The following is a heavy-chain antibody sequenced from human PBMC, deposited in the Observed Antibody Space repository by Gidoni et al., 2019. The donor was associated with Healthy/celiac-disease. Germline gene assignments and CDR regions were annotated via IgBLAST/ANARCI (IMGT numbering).Heavy chain of an antibody. CDR1: GGSISSYY. V-gene: IGHV4-4*07. D-gene: IGHD5-18*01. Sequence: QVQLQESGPGLVKPSETLSLTCTVSGGSISSYYWSWIRQPAGKGLEWIGRIYTSGSTNYNPSLKSRVTMSVDTSKNKFSLKLSSVTAADTAVYYCAREKEEYSYGWNWFDPWGQGTLVTVSS. CDR2: IYTSGST. CDR3: AREKEEYSYGWNWFDP. J-gene: IGHJ5*02.